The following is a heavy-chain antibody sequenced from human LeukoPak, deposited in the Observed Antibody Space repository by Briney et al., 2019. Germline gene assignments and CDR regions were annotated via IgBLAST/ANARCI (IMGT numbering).Heavy chain of an antibody. J-gene: IGHJ6*02. Sequence: SKTLSLTCTVSGGSISSSSYYWGWIRQPPGKGLEWIGSIYYSGSTYYNPSLKSRVTISVDTSKNQFSLKLSSVTAADTAVYYCARHINDILTGYYRSYYYYDMDVWGQGTTVTVSS. CDR1: GGSISSSSYY. V-gene: IGHV4-39*01. CDR2: IYYSGST. D-gene: IGHD3-9*01. CDR3: ARHINDILTGYYRSYYYYDMDV.